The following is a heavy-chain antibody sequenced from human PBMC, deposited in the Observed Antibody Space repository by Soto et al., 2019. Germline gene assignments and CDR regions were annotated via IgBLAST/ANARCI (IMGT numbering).Heavy chain of an antibody. CDR1: GFTFSSYS. V-gene: IGHV3-21*01. J-gene: IGHJ4*02. D-gene: IGHD5-18*01. Sequence: EVQLVESGGGLVKPGGSLRLSCAASGFTFSSYSMNWVRQDPGKGLEWVSSISSSSSYIYYADSVKGRFTISRDNAKNSLYLQTNSLRAEDTAVYYCARDQPGYSYGYGLGYWGQGTLVTVSS. CDR2: ISSSSSYI. CDR3: ARDQPGYSYGYGLGY.